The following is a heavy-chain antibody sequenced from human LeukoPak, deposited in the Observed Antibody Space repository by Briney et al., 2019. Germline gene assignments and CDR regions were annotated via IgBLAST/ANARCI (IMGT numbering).Heavy chain of an antibody. Sequence: ALVKVSCKASGYTFTSYDINWVRQATGQGLEWMGWINLNSGNTGYAQNFQGRLTVTRDTSINTAYMELSTLRSEDTAIYYCARVTGSIDYWGQGTLVTVSS. V-gene: IGHV1-8*01. CDR2: INLNSGNT. D-gene: IGHD1-26*01. J-gene: IGHJ4*02. CDR1: GYTFTSYD. CDR3: ARVTGSIDY.